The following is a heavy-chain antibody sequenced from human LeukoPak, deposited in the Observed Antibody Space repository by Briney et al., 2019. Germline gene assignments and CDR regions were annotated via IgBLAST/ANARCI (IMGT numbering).Heavy chain of an antibody. CDR3: AKESGFYSSSPPDY. J-gene: IGHJ4*02. Sequence: TGGSLRPSCAASGFTFSSYGMHWVRQAPGKGLEWVAVIWYDGSNKYYADSVKGRFTISRDNSKNTLYLQMNSLRADDTAIYYCAKESGFYSSSPPDYWGQGTLVTVSS. D-gene: IGHD6-13*01. CDR1: GFTFSSYG. CDR2: IWYDGSNK. V-gene: IGHV3-33*06.